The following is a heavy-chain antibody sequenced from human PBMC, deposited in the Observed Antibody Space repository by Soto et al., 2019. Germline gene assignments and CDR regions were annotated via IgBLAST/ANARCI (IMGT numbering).Heavy chain of an antibody. CDR2: IYYSGST. Sequence: QVQLQESGPGLVKPSETLSLTCTVSGGSVSSGSYYWSWIRQPPGKGLEWIGYIYYSGSTNYNPSLKSRVTISVDTSKNQFSLQLSSVTAADTAVYYCARPLYSYGPMDVWGQGTTVTVSS. CDR3: ARPLYSYGPMDV. D-gene: IGHD5-18*01. V-gene: IGHV4-61*01. J-gene: IGHJ6*02. CDR1: GGSVSSGSYY.